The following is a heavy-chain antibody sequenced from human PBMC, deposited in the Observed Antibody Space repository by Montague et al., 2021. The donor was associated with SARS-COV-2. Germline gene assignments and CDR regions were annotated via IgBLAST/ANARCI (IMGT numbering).Heavy chain of an antibody. CDR3: AREVRGRIVVVIAIPYYYFDY. CDR2: INHSGST. J-gene: IGHJ4*02. D-gene: IGHD2-21*01. CDR1: GGSFSGYY. Sequence: SETLSLTCAVYGGSFSGYYWSWIRQPPGKGLEWIGVINHSGSTNSNPSLTSRVPISVATSTNQFSLKLSSVTAADTAVYYCAREVRGRIVVVIAIPYYYFDYWGRGTLVTVSS. V-gene: IGHV4-34*01.